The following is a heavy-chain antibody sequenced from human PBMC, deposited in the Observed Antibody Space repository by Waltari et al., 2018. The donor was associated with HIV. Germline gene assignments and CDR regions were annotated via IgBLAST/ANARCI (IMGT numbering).Heavy chain of an antibody. CDR3: ARDYCSDTNCFDSFDY. D-gene: IGHD2-2*01. V-gene: IGHV1-3*01. CDR1: GYTFTGYA. CDR2: INGGQGGT. Sequence: QVQLVQSGAEVKRPGASVKVSCKTSGYTFTGYAMHWVRQAPGQILEWMGWINGGQGGTRSSQRFQGRLSITRDTASNTAYMDLSSLRSEDTAVYYCARDYCSDTNCFDSFDYWGQGTLVTVSS. J-gene: IGHJ4*02.